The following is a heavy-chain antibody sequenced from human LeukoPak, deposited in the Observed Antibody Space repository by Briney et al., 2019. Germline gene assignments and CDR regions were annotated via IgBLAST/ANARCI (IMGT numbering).Heavy chain of an antibody. Sequence: VASVKVSCKASGYTFTAYAISWLRQAPGQGLEWMGWINPNSGGTNYAQKFQGRVTMTRDTSISTAYMELSRLRSDDTAVYYCASISSGWYSLSHDAFDIWGQGTMVTVSS. CDR3: ASISSGWYSLSHDAFDI. CDR1: GYTFTAYA. D-gene: IGHD6-19*01. V-gene: IGHV1-2*02. CDR2: INPNSGGT. J-gene: IGHJ3*02.